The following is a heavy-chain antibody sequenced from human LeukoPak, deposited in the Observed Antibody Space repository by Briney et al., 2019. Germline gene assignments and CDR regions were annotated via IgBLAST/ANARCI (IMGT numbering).Heavy chain of an antibody. CDR1: GYTFTTYG. Sequence: GASVKVSCKASGYTFTTYGISWVRQAPGQGLEWMGWISAYNCNTYYAQKLQGRLTITTDTSTSTAYMELRSLRSDDTAVYYCARESGIEYSSSSVDYWGQGTLVTVSS. CDR3: ARESGIEYSSSSVDY. CDR2: ISAYNCNT. V-gene: IGHV1-18*01. D-gene: IGHD6-6*01. J-gene: IGHJ4*02.